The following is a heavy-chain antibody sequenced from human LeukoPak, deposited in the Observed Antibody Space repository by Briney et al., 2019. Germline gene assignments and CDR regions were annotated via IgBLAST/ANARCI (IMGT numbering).Heavy chain of an antibody. J-gene: IGHJ5*02. Sequence: SEALSLTCTVSGGSISSYFWSWIRQPPGKGLEWIGYIYTSGSTKYNPSLKSRVTISVDTSKNQLSLGLSSVTAADTAVYYCARQDPFFDPWGPGTLVTVSS. CDR3: ARQDPFFDP. CDR2: IYTSGST. CDR1: GGSISSYF. V-gene: IGHV4-4*09.